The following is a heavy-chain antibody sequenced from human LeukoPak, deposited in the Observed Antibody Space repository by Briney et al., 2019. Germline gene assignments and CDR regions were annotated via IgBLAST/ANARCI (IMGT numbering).Heavy chain of an antibody. CDR1: GFTFSSYG. CDR3: ARVRSGSPS. D-gene: IGHD1-26*01. Sequence: PGGSLRLSCAASGFTFSSYGMSWVRQAPGKGLEWVANIKQDGSEKYYVDSVKGRFTISRDNAKNSLYLQMNSLRAEDTAVYYCARVRSGSPSWGQGTLVTVSS. CDR2: IKQDGSEK. J-gene: IGHJ4*02. V-gene: IGHV3-7*01.